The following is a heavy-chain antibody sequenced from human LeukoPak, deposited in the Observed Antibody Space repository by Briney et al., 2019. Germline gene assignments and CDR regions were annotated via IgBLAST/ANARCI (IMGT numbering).Heavy chain of an antibody. Sequence: ASVKVSCKASGYTFTMYYMHWVRQAPGQGLEWMGMINPSDGTTTYAQRFQGRVTLSRDMSTTTVFMDLRSLRSEDTAVYFCASEQRWGLSANLGGLFASYYTYYYMDVWGRGTTVTVSS. CDR2: INPSDGTT. CDR1: GYTFTMYY. CDR3: ASEQRWGLSANLGGLFASYYTYYYMDV. V-gene: IGHV1-46*01. J-gene: IGHJ6*03. D-gene: IGHD5-24*01.